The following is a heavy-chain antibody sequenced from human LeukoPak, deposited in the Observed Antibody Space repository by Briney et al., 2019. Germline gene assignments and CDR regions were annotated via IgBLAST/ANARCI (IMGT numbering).Heavy chain of an antibody. CDR2: TSDGGT. Sequence: TSDGGTYYEQKLQGRVTVTRDTSTSTVYMELSSLRSEDTAVYYCARDTRTMTAVTRGQHYYYGLDVWGQGTTVTVSS. D-gene: IGHD4-17*01. V-gene: IGHV1-46*01. J-gene: IGHJ6*02. CDR3: ARDTRTMTAVTRGQHYYYGLDV.